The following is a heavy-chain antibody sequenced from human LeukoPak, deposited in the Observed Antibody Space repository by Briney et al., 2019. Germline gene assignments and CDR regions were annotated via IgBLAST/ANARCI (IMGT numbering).Heavy chain of an antibody. V-gene: IGHV1-2*02. D-gene: IGHD6-13*01. J-gene: IGHJ6*03. CDR3: ARGRDSSSWTYYYYYMDV. Sequence: GASVKVSCKASGYTFTGYYMHWVRQAPGQGLEWMGWINPNSGGTNYAQKFQGRVTMTRDTSISTAYMELSRLRSDDTAVYYCARGRDSSSWTYYYYYMDVWGKGTTVTVSS. CDR2: INPNSGGT. CDR1: GYTFTGYY.